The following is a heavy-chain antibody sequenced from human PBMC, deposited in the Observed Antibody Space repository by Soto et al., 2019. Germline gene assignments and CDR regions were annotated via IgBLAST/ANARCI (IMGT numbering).Heavy chain of an antibody. CDR1: GGSISSSSYY. CDR2: IYYSGST. J-gene: IGHJ4*02. Sequence: SETLSLTCTVSGGSISSSSYYWGWIRQPPGKGLEWIGSIYYSGSTYYNPSLKSRVTISVDTSKNQFSLKLSSVTAADTAVYYCARLDWGGGPLEYYFDYWGQGTLVTVSS. V-gene: IGHV4-39*01. D-gene: IGHD3-9*01. CDR3: ARLDWGGGPLEYYFDY.